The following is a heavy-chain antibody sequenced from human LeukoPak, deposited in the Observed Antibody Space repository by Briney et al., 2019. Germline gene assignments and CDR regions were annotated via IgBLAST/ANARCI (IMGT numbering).Heavy chain of an antibody. Sequence: PSETLSLTCTVSGDSISTSKSYWGWIRQPPLKGLEWIGSIYYSGSTYYTPSLMSRVTISLDTSKNQFSLRLTSVTAADTAVYYCARQTGSGLFILPGGQGTLVTVSS. CDR2: IYYSGST. J-gene: IGHJ4*02. D-gene: IGHD3/OR15-3a*01. CDR1: GDSISTSKSY. CDR3: ARQTGSGLFILP. V-gene: IGHV4-39*01.